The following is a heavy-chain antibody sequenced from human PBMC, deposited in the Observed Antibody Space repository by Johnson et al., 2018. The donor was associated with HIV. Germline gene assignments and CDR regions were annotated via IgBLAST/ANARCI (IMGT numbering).Heavy chain of an antibody. V-gene: IGHV3-30-3*01. CDR2: ISYDGSNK. CDR3: AGGEQWLVPEREDAFDI. D-gene: IGHD6-19*01. Sequence: QVQLVESGGGVVQPGRSLRLSCAASGFTFSSYAMHWVRQAPGKGLEWVAVISYDGSNKYYADSVKGRFTISRDNSKNTLYLQMNSLRAEDTAVYYCAGGEQWLVPEREDAFDIWGQGTMVTASS. J-gene: IGHJ3*02. CDR1: GFTFSSYA.